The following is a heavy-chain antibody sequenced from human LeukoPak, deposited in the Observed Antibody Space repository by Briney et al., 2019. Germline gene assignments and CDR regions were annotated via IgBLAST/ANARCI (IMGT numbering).Heavy chain of an antibody. CDR1: GFTFRSSY. Sequence: GGPLRLSCAASGFTFRSSYMNWVRQIPGKGLEWVANINQDGSQIYHVDSVKGRFTISRDNDKNSLYLQMNSLRAEDTAVYYCAKGLYMGGQGTLVTVSS. D-gene: IGHD2-2*02. CDR3: AKGLYM. V-gene: IGHV3-7*04. CDR2: INQDGSQI. J-gene: IGHJ4*02.